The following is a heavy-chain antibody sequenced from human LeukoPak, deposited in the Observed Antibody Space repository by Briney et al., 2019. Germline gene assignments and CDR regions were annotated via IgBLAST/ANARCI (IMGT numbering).Heavy chain of an antibody. D-gene: IGHD3-16*01. CDR3: AREGEDAVDY. V-gene: IGHV4-59*01. J-gene: IGHJ4*02. Sequence: SETLSLTCTVSGGSISSYYWSWIRQPPGKGLEWIGYIYYSGSTNYNPSLKSRVTISVDTSKNQFSLKLSSVTAADTAVYYCAREGEDAVDYWGQGTLVTVSS. CDR2: IYYSGST. CDR1: GGSISSYY.